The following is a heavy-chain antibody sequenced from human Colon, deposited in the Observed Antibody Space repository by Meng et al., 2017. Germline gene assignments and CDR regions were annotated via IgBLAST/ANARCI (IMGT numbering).Heavy chain of an antibody. CDR1: GGSISSSNW. D-gene: IGHD2-2*01. CDR3: ASGRKYCSSTSCYGQFDY. J-gene: IGHJ4*02. CDR2: IYHSGST. Sequence: HGQVREARPGHVKPSGTLSLTCAGSGGSISSSNWWSWVRQPPGKGREWIGEIYHSGSTNYNPSLKSRVTISVDKSKNQFSLKLSSVTAADTAVYYCASGRKYCSSTSCYGQFDYWGQGTLVTVSS. V-gene: IGHV4-4*02.